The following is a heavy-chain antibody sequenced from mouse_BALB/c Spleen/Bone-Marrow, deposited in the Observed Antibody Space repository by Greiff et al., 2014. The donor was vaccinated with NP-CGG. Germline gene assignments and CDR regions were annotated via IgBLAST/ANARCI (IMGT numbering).Heavy chain of an antibody. CDR2: IDPENGDI. Sequence: VQLQQPGAELVRSGASVRLSCTASGFNIKDYYMHWVKQRPELSLEWIGWIDPENGDIVIAPQLQGKATMTADPSSNTAYLQLNSLTSEDTAVYYCNRGIVTTNAYWGQGTLVTVSA. CDR3: NRGIVTTNAY. J-gene: IGHJ3*01. V-gene: IGHV14-4*02. D-gene: IGHD2-12*01. CDR1: GFNIKDYY.